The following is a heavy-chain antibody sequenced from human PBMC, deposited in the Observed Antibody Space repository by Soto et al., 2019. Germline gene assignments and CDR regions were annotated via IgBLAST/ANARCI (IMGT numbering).Heavy chain of an antibody. Sequence: QVQLVESGGGVVQPGTSLRLSCAASGFTFSAYGMHWVRQAPGKGLEWVAIISYEGSNTYYADSVKGRFTISRDKSRNTLYLQMNNLRAEDTAVYYCARGFSSSWYRGFDYWGQGTLVTVSS. V-gene: IGHV3-30*03. CDR1: GFTFSAYG. CDR3: ARGFSSSWYRGFDY. CDR2: ISYEGSNT. D-gene: IGHD6-13*01. J-gene: IGHJ4*02.